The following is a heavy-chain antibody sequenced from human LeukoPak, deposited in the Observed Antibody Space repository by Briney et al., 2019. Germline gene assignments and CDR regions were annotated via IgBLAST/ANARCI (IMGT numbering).Heavy chain of an antibody. CDR1: GFTFSSYG. Sequence: GGSLRLSCAASGFTFSSYGMHWVRQAPGKGLEWVAFIRYDGSNKYYADSVKGRFTISRDNSKNTLYLQMNSLRAEDTAVYYCAKDQDSEEVIGDIDYWGQGTLVTVSS. CDR3: AKDQDSEEVIGDIDY. D-gene: IGHD3-16*02. V-gene: IGHV3-30*02. CDR2: IRYDGSNK. J-gene: IGHJ4*02.